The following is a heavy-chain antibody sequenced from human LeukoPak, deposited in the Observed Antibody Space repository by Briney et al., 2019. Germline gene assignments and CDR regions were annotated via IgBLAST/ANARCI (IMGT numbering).Heavy chain of an antibody. Sequence: GESLEISCKGSGYIFTSYWIGWVRQVPGKGLEWMGIIYPGDSDTRYSPSFQGQVTISADKSISTAYLQWSSLKASDTAMYYCARHAEWFGEFYIDYWGQGTLVTVSS. J-gene: IGHJ4*02. CDR2: IYPGDSDT. D-gene: IGHD3-10*01. CDR1: GYIFTSYW. CDR3: ARHAEWFGEFYIDY. V-gene: IGHV5-51*01.